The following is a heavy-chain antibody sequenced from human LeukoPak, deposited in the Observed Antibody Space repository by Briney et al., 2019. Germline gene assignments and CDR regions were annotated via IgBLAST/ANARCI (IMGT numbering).Heavy chain of an antibody. CDR2: IFASGNT. CDR1: GVPLSRYY. V-gene: IGHV4-4*07. Sequence: SETLSLTCTVSGVPLSRYYWSWIRQPAGKGLGWVGRIFASGNTNYNPSFESRLAMSVDTSRNQFSLNLSSVTAADTAIYYCVQDGPLRSDYWGQGTLVTVSS. J-gene: IGHJ4*02. CDR3: VQDGPLRSDY. D-gene: IGHD3-16*01.